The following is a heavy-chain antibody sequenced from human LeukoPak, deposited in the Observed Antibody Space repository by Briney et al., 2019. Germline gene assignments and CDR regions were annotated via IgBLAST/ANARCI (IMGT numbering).Heavy chain of an antibody. CDR2: INHSGST. V-gene: IGHV4-34*01. Sequence: GSLRLSCAASRFSFSTYAMTWVRQPPGKGLEWIGEINHSGSTNYNPSLKSRVTISVDTSKNQFSLKLSSVTAADTAVYYCASGPTYYYDSSGYSWGQGTLVTVSS. J-gene: IGHJ4*02. CDR3: ASGPTYYYDSSGYS. D-gene: IGHD3-22*01. CDR1: RFSFSTYA.